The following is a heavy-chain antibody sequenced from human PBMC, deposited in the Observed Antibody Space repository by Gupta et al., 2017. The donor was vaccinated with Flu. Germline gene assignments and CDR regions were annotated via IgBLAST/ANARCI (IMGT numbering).Heavy chain of an antibody. CDR3: AGKDKYLNKHAVDV. J-gene: IGHJ4*02. CDR2: IYYRGAT. D-gene: IGHD2-2*01. V-gene: IGHV4-31*03. CDR1: GASISSESYY. Sequence: QVQLPESGPGLVKPSQTLSLTCSVSGASISSESYYWGWVRQRPGKGLEWIGNIYYRGATHLTLSFQSRVSLSPDRSKNSFSIKLNSVSAADTAGEDCAGKDKYLNKHAVDVWGQGSRVTVSS.